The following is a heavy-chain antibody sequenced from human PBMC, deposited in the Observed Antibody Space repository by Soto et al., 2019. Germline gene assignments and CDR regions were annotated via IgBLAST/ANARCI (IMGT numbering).Heavy chain of an antibody. CDR2: INPKSGGT. CDR3: ARGDSKDFSNGLFSFFYHHDIDV. CDR1: GYSFTDYH. D-gene: IGHD3-3*01. J-gene: IGHJ6*02. Sequence: ASVKVSCKASGYSFTDYHIHWVRQAPGQGLEWLGRINPKSGGTSTAQKFQGWVTMTTDTSISTASMELTRLTSDDTAIYYCARGDSKDFSNGLFSFFYHHDIDVRGQGTTVTVSS. V-gene: IGHV1-2*04.